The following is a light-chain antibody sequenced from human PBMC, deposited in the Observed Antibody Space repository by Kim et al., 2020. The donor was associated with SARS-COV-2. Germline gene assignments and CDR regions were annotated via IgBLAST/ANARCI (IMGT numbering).Light chain of an antibody. CDR2: GAS. V-gene: IGKV3-15*01. Sequence: SVSPGERATLSCRASQSVSNNLAWYQQKPGHAPRLLISGASTRATGIPARFSGSGSGTEFTLTISSLQSEDFAVYYCQQYNNWPGSFGQGTKLEI. J-gene: IGKJ2*04. CDR3: QQYNNWPGS. CDR1: QSVSNN.